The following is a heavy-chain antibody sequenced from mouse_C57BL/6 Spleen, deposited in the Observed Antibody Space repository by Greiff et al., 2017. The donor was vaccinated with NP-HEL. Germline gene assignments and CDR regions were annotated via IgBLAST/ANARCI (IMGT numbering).Heavy chain of an antibody. Sequence: VQLQQSVAELVRPGASVKLSCTASGFTIKNTYMHWVKQRPEQGLEWIGRIDPANGNTKYAPKFQGKATITADTSSNTGYLQLSSLTSEDTAIYYCARWGLFAYWGQGTLVTVSA. CDR2: IDPANGNT. J-gene: IGHJ3*01. V-gene: IGHV14-3*01. CDR3: ARWGLFAY. D-gene: IGHD6-1*01. CDR1: GFTIKNTY.